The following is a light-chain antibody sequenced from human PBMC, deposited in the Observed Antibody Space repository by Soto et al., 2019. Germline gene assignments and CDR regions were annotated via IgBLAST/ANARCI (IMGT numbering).Light chain of an antibody. Sequence: QSVLTQPASVSGSPGQSITVSCTGTSSDVGGSDHVNWYQQHPGKAPKLIISEVINRPSGVPDRFSASKSGNTASLTISGLQAEDEADYYCASKAGSSRHVVFGGGTKLTVL. V-gene: IGLV2-14*01. J-gene: IGLJ2*01. CDR3: ASKAGSSRHVV. CDR1: SSDVGGSDH. CDR2: EVI.